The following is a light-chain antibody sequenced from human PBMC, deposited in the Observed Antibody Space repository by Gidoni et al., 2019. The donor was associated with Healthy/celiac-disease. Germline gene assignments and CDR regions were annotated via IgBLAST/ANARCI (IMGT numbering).Light chain of an antibody. Sequence: DIQMTQSPSSLSASVGYRVTITCRASQSIRSYLNWYQQKPGKAPKLLIYAASSLQSGVPSRFSGSGSGTDFTLTISSLKPEDFATYYCQQSYSLYTFGQGTKLEIK. CDR1: QSIRSY. V-gene: IGKV1-39*01. CDR3: QQSYSLYT. CDR2: AAS. J-gene: IGKJ2*01.